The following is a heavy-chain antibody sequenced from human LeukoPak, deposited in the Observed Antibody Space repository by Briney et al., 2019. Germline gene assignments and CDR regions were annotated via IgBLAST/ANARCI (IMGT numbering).Heavy chain of an antibody. V-gene: IGHV4-39*01. D-gene: IGHD4-23*01. J-gene: IGHJ4*02. Sequence: SETLSLTCTVSGGSISSNTYYWGWIRQPPGKGLEWIGSIYYSGSTYYNPSLKSRVTISVDPSKNQYSLKLSSVTAADTAVYYCGANGVTSQIESWGQGTLVTVSS. CDR2: IYYSGST. CDR3: GANGVTSQIES. CDR1: GGSISSNTYY.